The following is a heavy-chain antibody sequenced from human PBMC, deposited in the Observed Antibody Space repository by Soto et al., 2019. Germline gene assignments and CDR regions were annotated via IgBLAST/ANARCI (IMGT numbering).Heavy chain of an antibody. Sequence: QVQLVESGGGVVQPGRSLRLSCAASGFTFSSYAMHWVRQAPGKGLEWVAVISYDGSNKYYADSVKGRFTISRDNSKNTVYLQMNSLRAEDTAVYYCARVNSSSWHSYYYYGMDVWGQGTTVTVSS. CDR1: GFTFSSYA. D-gene: IGHD6-13*01. CDR2: ISYDGSNK. J-gene: IGHJ6*02. CDR3: ARVNSSSWHSYYYYGMDV. V-gene: IGHV3-30-3*01.